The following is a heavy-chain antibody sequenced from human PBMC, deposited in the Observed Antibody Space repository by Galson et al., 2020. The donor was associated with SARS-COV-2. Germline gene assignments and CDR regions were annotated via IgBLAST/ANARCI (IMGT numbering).Heavy chain of an antibody. CDR2: IYYSGST. V-gene: IGHV4-31*03. CDR3: ARGSGGYFASGSYYRWFDP. D-gene: IGHD3-10*01. J-gene: IGHJ5*02. Sequence: SETLSLTCTVSGGSISSGGYYWSWIRQHPGKGLEWIGYIYYSGSTYYNPSLKSRVTISVDTSKNQFSLKLTSVTAADTAVYYCARGSGGYFASGSYYRWFDPWGQGTLVTVSS. CDR1: GGSISSGGYY.